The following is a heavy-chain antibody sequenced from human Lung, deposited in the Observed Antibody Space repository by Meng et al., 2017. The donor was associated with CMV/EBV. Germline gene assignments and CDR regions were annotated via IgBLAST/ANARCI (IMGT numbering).Heavy chain of an antibody. CDR3: ARVIRTMVRGVIDY. Sequence: SETLSLTCTVSGYSISSGYYWGWIRQPPGKGLEWIGNIYKSGRTFYSPSLKTRVTISVDTSKNQFSLKLSSVTAADTAVYYCARVIRTMVRGVIDYWGQGTLVTVSS. CDR1: GYSISSGYY. D-gene: IGHD3-10*01. J-gene: IGHJ4*02. V-gene: IGHV4-38-2*02. CDR2: IYKSGRT.